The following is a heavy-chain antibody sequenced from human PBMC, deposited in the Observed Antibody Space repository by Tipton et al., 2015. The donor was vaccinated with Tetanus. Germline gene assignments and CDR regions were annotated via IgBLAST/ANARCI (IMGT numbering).Heavy chain of an antibody. V-gene: IGHV2-5*01. J-gene: IGHJ4*02. Sequence: LVKPTQTLTLTCTFSGFSLSTSGVGVGWIRQPPGKALEWLALIYWNDDKRYSPSLKSRLTITKDTSKNQVVLTMTNMDPVDTATYYCAHEDRVLGGSCYSDWGQGTLVTVSS. D-gene: IGHD2-15*01. CDR3: AHEDRVLGGSCYSD. CDR1: GFSLSTSGVG. CDR2: IYWNDDK.